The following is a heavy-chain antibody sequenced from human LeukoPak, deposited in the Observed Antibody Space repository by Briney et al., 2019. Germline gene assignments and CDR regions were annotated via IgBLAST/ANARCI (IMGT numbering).Heavy chain of an antibody. J-gene: IGHJ4*02. Sequence: GGSLRLSCAASGFTFSGYTMNWVRQAPGKGLEWVSSIISSGDTSYYTDSVKGRFTISRDNAKNSLYLRMNGLRDEDTAVYYCARGTYGSGFDYWGQGTLVTVSS. CDR3: ARGTYGSGFDY. CDR1: GFTFSGYT. D-gene: IGHD3-10*01. CDR2: IISSGDTS. V-gene: IGHV3-48*02.